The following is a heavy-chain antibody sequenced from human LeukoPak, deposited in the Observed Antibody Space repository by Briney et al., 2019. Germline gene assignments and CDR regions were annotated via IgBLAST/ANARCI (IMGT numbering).Heavy chain of an antibody. CDR2: IIPIFGTA. CDR1: GGTFSSYA. D-gene: IGHD6-6*01. V-gene: IGHV1-69*05. J-gene: IGHJ4*02. CDR3: ARGYSSSSGSDY. Sequence: ASVKVSCKASGGTFSSYAISWVRQAPGQGLEWMGRIIPIFGTANYAQKFQGRVTITTDESTSTAYMELSSPRSEDTAVYYCARGYSSSSGSDYWGQGTLVTVSS.